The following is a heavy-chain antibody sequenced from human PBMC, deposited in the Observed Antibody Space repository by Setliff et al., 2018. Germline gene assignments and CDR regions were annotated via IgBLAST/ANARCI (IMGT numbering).Heavy chain of an antibody. Sequence: PGESLKISCATSGFSFSNYGMHWVRQAPGKGLEWVSFIRHDGNNKYYKDSVRGRFTISRDNSKNTVYLQMNSLRPEDTAVYFCAKELIEVLMTGLEFWGQGAMVTV. V-gene: IGHV3-30*02. CDR3: AKELIEVLMTGLEF. CDR2: IRHDGNNK. CDR1: GFSFSNYG. D-gene: IGHD3-22*01. J-gene: IGHJ4*02.